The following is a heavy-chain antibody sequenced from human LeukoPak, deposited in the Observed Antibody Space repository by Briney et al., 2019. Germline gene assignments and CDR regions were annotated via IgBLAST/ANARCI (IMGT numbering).Heavy chain of an antibody. CDR1: GFTFSTYW. Sequence: GSLRLSCAASGFTFSTYWMSWVRQAPGKGLEWVANIKQDGSEKYYVDSVKGRLTISRDNAKNSLYLQMNSLRAEDTAMYYCARDSAGNDYWGQGTLVTVSS. J-gene: IGHJ4*02. CDR2: IKQDGSEK. CDR3: ARDSAGNDY. V-gene: IGHV3-7*01. D-gene: IGHD6-13*01.